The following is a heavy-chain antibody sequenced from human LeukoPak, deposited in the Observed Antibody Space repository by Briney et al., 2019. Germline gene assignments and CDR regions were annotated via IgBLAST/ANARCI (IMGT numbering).Heavy chain of an antibody. CDR2: IGGYNGNT. CDR1: GYTFTTYG. D-gene: IGHD3-10*01. CDR3: ARSLTIREGDAFDI. J-gene: IGHJ3*02. V-gene: IGHV1-18*01. Sequence: GASVKVSWKTSGYTFTTYGILWVRQAPGQGLEWMGWIGGYNGNTNFARKLQGRVTMTTDTSTSTAYMELRSLRSDDTAVYYCARSLTIREGDAFDIWGQGTMVTVSS.